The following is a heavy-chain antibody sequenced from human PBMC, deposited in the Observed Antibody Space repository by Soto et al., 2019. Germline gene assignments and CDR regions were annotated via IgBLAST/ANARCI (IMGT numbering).Heavy chain of an antibody. CDR3: ARLGVWGSYRTDY. D-gene: IGHD3-16*02. CDR2: IKQDGSEK. Sequence: GGSLRLSCAASGFTFSSYWMSWVRQAPGKGLEWVANIKQDGSEKYYVDSVKGRFTISRDNAKNSLYLQMNSLRAEDTAVYYCARLGVWGSYRTDYWGQGTLVTVSS. J-gene: IGHJ4*02. V-gene: IGHV3-7*03. CDR1: GFTFSSYW.